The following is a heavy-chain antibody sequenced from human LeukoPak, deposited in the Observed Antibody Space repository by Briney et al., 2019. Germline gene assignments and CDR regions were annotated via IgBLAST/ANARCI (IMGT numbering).Heavy chain of an antibody. CDR3: ASYNWNKNLFDY. CDR2: IIPILGIA. V-gene: IGHV1-69*04. CDR1: GGTFSSYA. Sequence: ASVKVSCKASGGTFSSYAISWVRQAPGQGLEWMGRIIPILGIANYAQKFQGRVTITADKSTSTAYMELGSLRSEDTAVYYCASYNWNKNLFDYWGQGTLVTVSS. J-gene: IGHJ4*02. D-gene: IGHD1/OR15-1a*01.